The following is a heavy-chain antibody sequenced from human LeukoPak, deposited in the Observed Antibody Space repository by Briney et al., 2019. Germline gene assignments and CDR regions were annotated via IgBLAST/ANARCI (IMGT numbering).Heavy chain of an antibody. CDR3: ARSYYCYYMDV. V-gene: IGHV1-18*01. CDR1: GYTFTSYG. CDR2: ISAYNGNT. Sequence: ASVKVSRKASGYTFTSYGISWVRQAPGQGLEGMGWISAYNGNTKYAQKLQGRVTMTTDTSTSTAYMELRSLRSDDTAVYYCARSYYCYYMDVWGKGTTVTVSS. J-gene: IGHJ6*03.